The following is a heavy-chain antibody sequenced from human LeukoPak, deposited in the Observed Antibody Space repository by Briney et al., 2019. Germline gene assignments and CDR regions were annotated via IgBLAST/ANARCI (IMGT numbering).Heavy chain of an antibody. V-gene: IGHV1-46*01. Sequence: ASVKVSCKASGYTFTSYYMHWVRQAPGQGLEWMGVINPSDGSTTYAQKFQGRVTVTRDTSTSTAYMELSSLRSEDTAVYYCARAWRYTDWFDPWGQGTLVTVSS. CDR2: INPSDGST. J-gene: IGHJ5*02. CDR1: GYTFTSYY. D-gene: IGHD1-14*01. CDR3: ARAWRYTDWFDP.